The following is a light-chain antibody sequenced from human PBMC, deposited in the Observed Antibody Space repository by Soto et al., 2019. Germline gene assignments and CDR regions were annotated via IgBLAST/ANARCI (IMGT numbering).Light chain of an antibody. J-gene: IGLJ1*01. CDR2: EVS. CDR1: SSDVGAYNY. CDR3: SSHAGSIYV. Sequence: QSVLTQPPSASGSPGQSVTIPCTGTSSDVGAYNYVSWYQQHPGKAPKLVIYEVSKRPSGVPDRFSGSKSGNTASLTVSGLQGEDEADYYCSSHAGSIYVFGTGTKLTVL. V-gene: IGLV2-8*01.